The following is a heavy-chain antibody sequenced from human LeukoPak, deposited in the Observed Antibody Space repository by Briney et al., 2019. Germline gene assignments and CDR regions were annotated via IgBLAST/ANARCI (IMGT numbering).Heavy chain of an antibody. V-gene: IGHV4-34*01. Sequence: PSEALSLTCAVYGGSFSGYYWSWIRQPPGKGLEWIGEINHSGSTNYSPSLKSRVTISVDTSKNQFSLKLSSVTAADTAVYYCASLLYYYGSGSYYNVDAFDIWGQGTMVTVSS. CDR3: ASLLYYYGSGSYYNVDAFDI. CDR1: GGSFSGYY. CDR2: INHSGST. J-gene: IGHJ3*02. D-gene: IGHD3-10*01.